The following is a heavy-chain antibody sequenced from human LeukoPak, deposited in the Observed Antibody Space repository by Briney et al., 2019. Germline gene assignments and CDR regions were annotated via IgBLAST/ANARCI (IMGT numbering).Heavy chain of an antibody. J-gene: IGHJ3*02. CDR2: IKQDGSEK. CDR3: AGEQWLLAFDI. CDR1: GFTFSRYW. V-gene: IGHV3-7*01. D-gene: IGHD5-12*01. Sequence: GGSLRLSCAASGFTFSRYWMSWVRQAPGKGLEWVAKIKQDGSEKDYMDSVKGRFTISRDNAKNSLYLQMNSLRAEDTAVYYCAGEQWLLAFDIWGQGTMVTVSS.